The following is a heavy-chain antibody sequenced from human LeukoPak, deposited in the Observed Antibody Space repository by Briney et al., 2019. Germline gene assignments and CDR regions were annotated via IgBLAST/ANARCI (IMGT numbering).Heavy chain of an antibody. D-gene: IGHD3-10*01. V-gene: IGHV3-74*03. J-gene: IGHJ4*02. CDR1: GFAFSRHW. Sequence: GGSLRLSCAASGFAFSRHWMHWVRQAPGRGLVCVSRINGDGTNTMYADSGKGRFTISRDNAKNTLYLQVNSLRVEDTAVYYCVREDHGSGSFAYWGQGVLLTVSS. CDR2: INGDGTNT. CDR3: VREDHGSGSFAY.